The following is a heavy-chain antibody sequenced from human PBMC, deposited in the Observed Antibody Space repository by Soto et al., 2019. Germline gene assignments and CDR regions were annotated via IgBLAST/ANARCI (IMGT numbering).Heavy chain of an antibody. CDR1: GFTFSSYS. V-gene: IGHV3-48*01. J-gene: IGHJ6*02. CDR3: ARVVVDIVTTIWGAYYYYGIDV. CDR2: ISSSSSTI. D-gene: IGHD5-12*01. Sequence: EVQLVESGGGLVQPGGSLRLSCAASGFTFSSYSMNWVRQAPGKGLEWGSYISSSSSTIYYADSVKGRFTISRDNAKNSMYQQMNRLRAEDTAVYYCARVVVDIVTTIWGAYYYYGIDVWGQGTTVTVSS.